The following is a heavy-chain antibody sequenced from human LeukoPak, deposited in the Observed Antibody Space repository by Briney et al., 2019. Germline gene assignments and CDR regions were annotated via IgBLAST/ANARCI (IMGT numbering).Heavy chain of an antibody. CDR3: TRNWGTDACTSTSCFEPGLDS. D-gene: IGHD2-2*01. CDR2: INPNSGGT. Sequence: ASVKVSCKPSGYTFTHFYIHWVRQAPGQGLEWMGRINPNSGGTNYAPKFQGRVTMTRDTSISTAYLDLLNCDETAVFYCTRNWGTDACTSTSCFEPGLDSWGQGTLVTVSS. V-gene: IGHV1-2*06. J-gene: IGHJ4*02. CDR1: GYTFTHFY.